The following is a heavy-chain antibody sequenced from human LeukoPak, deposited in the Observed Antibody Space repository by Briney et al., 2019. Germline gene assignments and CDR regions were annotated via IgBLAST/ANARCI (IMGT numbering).Heavy chain of an antibody. Sequence: KPGGSLRLSCAASGFTFSTYPMNWVRQAPGKGLEWISHIRDSGTTDYADSVKGRFTISRDNAKNSLYLQLSSLRAEDTAVYYCARDHDFAFDNWGQGTLVTVSS. J-gene: IGHJ4*02. V-gene: IGHV3-69-1*01. D-gene: IGHD2-21*02. CDR2: IRDSGTT. CDR3: ARDHDFAFDN. CDR1: GFTFSTYP.